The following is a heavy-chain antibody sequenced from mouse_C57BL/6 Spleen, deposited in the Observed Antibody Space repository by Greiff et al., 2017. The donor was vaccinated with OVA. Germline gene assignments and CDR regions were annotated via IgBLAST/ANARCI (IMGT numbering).Heavy chain of an antibody. J-gene: IGHJ3*01. CDR3: ARSHYYGSSYDWFAY. CDR2: IDPEDGET. Sequence: DVKLQESGAELVKPGASVKLSCTASGFNIKDYYMHWVKQRTEQGLEWIGRIDPEDGETKYAPKFQGKATITADTSSNTAYLQLSSLTSEDTAVYYCARSHYYGSSYDWFAYWGQGTLVTVSA. CDR1: GFNIKDYY. D-gene: IGHD1-1*01. V-gene: IGHV14-2*01.